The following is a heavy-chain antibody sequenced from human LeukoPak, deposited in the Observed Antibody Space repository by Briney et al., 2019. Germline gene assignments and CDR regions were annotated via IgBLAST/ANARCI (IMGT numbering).Heavy chain of an antibody. CDR3: TRAHLGDFDY. CDR1: GLTFSDHY. CDR2: IRKKVNKYTT. V-gene: IGHV3-72*01. Sequence: GGSLRLSCAASGLTFSDHYMDWVRQAPGKGLEWVGRIRKKVNKYTTEYAASVKGRFTISRDDLRNSLFLQMNSLKIEDTAVYYCTRAHLGDFDYWGRGTLVTVSS. D-gene: IGHD4-17*01. J-gene: IGHJ4*02.